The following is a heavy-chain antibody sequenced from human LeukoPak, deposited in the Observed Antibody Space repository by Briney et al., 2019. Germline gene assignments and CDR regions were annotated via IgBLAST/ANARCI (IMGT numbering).Heavy chain of an antibody. J-gene: IGHJ4*02. V-gene: IGHV4-59*01. CDR1: GGSISSYY. Sequence: SETLSLTCTVSGGSISSYYWSWIRQPPGKGLEWIGYIYYSGSTNYNPSLKSRVTISVDTSKNQLSLKLSSVTAADTAVYYCAREGAVGYSYGHYFDYWGQGTLVTVSS. CDR3: AREGAVGYSYGHYFDY. CDR2: IYYSGST. D-gene: IGHD5-18*01.